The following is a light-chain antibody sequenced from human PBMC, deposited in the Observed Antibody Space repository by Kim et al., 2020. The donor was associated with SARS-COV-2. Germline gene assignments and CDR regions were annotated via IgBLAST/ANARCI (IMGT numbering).Light chain of an antibody. CDR1: QSVHRN. CDR2: DAS. V-gene: IGKV3-15*01. Sequence: EVVLTQSPATLSVSPGESVTLSCRASQSVHRNLAWYQQKPGQAPSLLIDDASTRATGIPARFSGSGSGTEFTLTISSLQPDDSAVYYFQQYDQWPLTFGGGTKVEI. CDR3: QQYDQWPLT. J-gene: IGKJ4*01.